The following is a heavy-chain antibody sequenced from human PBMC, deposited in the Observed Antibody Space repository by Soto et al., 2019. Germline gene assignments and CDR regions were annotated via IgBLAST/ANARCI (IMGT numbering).Heavy chain of an antibody. J-gene: IGHJ4*02. D-gene: IGHD3-22*01. CDR1: CVSISRHY. CDR3: ARGSGYDSTGNFDY. Sequence: SETLSLTCTVSCVSISRHYWSWIRQPPGKGLEWIGYIYTSGSTNYNPSLKSRVTISVDTSKNQFSLNLSSVTAADTAVYYCARGSGYDSTGNFDYWGQGTLVTVSS. CDR2: IYTSGST. V-gene: IGHV4-59*11.